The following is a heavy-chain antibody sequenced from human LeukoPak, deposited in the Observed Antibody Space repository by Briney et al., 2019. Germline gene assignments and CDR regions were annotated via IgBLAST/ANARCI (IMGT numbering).Heavy chain of an antibody. D-gene: IGHD1-26*01. Sequence: SETLSLTCAVYGGSFSGYYWSWNRQPPGKGLEWIGSIYYSGSTYYNPSLKSRVTISVDASKNHFSLKLSSVTAADTAVYYCARDSYSQSKFDYWGQGTLVTVSS. CDR3: ARDSYSQSKFDY. CDR1: GGSFSGYY. CDR2: IYYSGST. V-gene: IGHV4-34*01. J-gene: IGHJ4*02.